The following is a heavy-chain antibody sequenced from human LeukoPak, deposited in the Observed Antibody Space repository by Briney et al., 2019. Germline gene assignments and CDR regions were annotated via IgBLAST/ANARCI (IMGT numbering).Heavy chain of an antibody. CDR2: IPHSGTT. D-gene: IGHD4/OR15-4a*01. CDR1: GSSIRRPCYY. V-gene: IGHV4-39*01. J-gene: IGHJ4*02. CDR3: GRRGCYLSGGTVY. Sequence: SETLSLTCTVFGSSIRRPCYYWEWLRQPPGKGLERIGSIPHSGTTYYSPCLESRDPLSVQSPKNQLALKLNSVTAAETVVYFWGRRGCYLSGGTVYWGGGALVTVS.